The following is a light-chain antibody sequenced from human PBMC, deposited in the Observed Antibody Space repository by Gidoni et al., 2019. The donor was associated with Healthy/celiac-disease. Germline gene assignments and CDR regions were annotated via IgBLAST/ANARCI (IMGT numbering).Light chain of an antibody. CDR3: QQYDNLWA. CDR1: QDISNY. V-gene: IGKV1-33*01. Sequence: DIHMTQSPSSLSASVGDRVTITCQASQDISNYLNWYQQKPGKAPKLLIYDASNLETGVPSRFSGSGSGTDFTFTISSLQTEDIATYYCQQYDNLWAFGQGTKLEIK. CDR2: DAS. J-gene: IGKJ2*01.